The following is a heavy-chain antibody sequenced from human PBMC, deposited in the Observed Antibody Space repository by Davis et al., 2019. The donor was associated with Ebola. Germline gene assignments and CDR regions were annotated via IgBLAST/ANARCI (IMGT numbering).Heavy chain of an antibody. Sequence: GESLKISCAASGFTVSSNYMSWVRQAPGKGLEWVSVIYSGGSTYYADSVKGRFTISRDNSKNTLYLQMNSLRAEDTAVYYCARYAVGATTDYWGQGTLVTVSS. J-gene: IGHJ4*02. CDR3: ARYAVGATTDY. CDR2: IYSGGST. V-gene: IGHV3-66*01. D-gene: IGHD1-26*01. CDR1: GFTVSSNY.